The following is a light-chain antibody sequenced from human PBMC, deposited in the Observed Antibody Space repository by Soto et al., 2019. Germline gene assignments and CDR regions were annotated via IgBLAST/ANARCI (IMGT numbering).Light chain of an antibody. CDR2: SND. V-gene: IGLV1-44*01. CDR3: AAWDDTLRARV. CDR1: NSNIGRND. Sequence: QSVLAQPPSASGTPGQRVTISGLGSNSNIGRNDVTWYQQVPGTAPQCLIYSNDQRPSGVPDRISGSRSGTSASLAISGLQSGDEAEYYCAAWDDTLRARVFGGGTKVTVL. J-gene: IGLJ2*01.